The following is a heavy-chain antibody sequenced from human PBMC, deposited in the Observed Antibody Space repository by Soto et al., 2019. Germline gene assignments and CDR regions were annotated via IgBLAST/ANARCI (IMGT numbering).Heavy chain of an antibody. Sequence: PGGSLRLSCAASGFTFSSYWMHWVRQAPGKGLVWVSRINSDGSSTSYADSVKGRFTISRGNAKNTLYLQMNSLRAEDTAVYYCARDYSSSWYWGPNDYWGQGTLVTVSS. CDR1: GFTFSSYW. V-gene: IGHV3-74*01. CDR2: INSDGSST. D-gene: IGHD6-13*01. J-gene: IGHJ4*02. CDR3: ARDYSSSWYWGPNDY.